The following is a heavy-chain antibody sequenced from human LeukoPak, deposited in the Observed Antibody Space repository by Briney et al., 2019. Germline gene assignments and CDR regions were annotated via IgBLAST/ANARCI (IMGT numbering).Heavy chain of an antibody. J-gene: IGHJ4*02. CDR3: AREIPSSEIVGFDY. Sequence: GGSLRLSCAASGFTFSSYGMHWVRQAPGKGLEWVAVIWYDGSNKYYADSVKGRFTISRDNSKNTLYLQMNSLRAEDTAVYYCAREIPSSEIVGFDYWGQGTLVTVSS. CDR2: IWYDGSNK. D-gene: IGHD3-22*01. V-gene: IGHV3-33*01. CDR1: GFTFSSYG.